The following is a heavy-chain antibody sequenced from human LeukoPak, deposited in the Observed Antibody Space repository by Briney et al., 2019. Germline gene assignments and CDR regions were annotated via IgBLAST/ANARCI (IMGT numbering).Heavy chain of an antibody. D-gene: IGHD4-11*01. V-gene: IGHV1-8*01. J-gene: IGHJ3*02. CDR2: MNPNSGNT. Sequence: GASVMVSCKASGYTFTSCDINWVRQATGQGLEWMGWMNPNSGNTGYAQKFQGRVTMTRNTSISTAYMELSSLRSEDTAVYYCARGRRMRLPYDAFDIWGQGTMVTVSS. CDR1: GYTFTSCD. CDR3: ARGRRMRLPYDAFDI.